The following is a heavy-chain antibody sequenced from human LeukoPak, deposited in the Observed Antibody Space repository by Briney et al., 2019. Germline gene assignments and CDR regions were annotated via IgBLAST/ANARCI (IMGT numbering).Heavy chain of an antibody. CDR1: GFTFSSHA. V-gene: IGHV3-7*01. J-gene: IGHJ5*02. CDR3: ARAIAVAGRKTSWFDP. D-gene: IGHD6-19*01. Sequence: GGSLRLSCAASGFTFSSHAMSWVRQAPGKGLEWVANIKQDGSEKYYVDSVKGRFTISRDNAKNSLYLQMNSLRAEDTAVYYCARAIAVAGRKTSWFDPWGQGTLVTVSS. CDR2: IKQDGSEK.